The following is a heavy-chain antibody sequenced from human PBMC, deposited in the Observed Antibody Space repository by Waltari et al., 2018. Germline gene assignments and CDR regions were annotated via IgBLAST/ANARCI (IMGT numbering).Heavy chain of an antibody. D-gene: IGHD5-12*01. CDR3: VRGATIAFDN. V-gene: IGHV3-7*01. CDR2: IYLDGSEK. CDR1: ALNFNIYW. J-gene: IGHJ4*02. Sequence: EVNLLESGGGLVQPGGSPLLSCAAPALNFNIYWMSWGRQAPGKGLEWVANIYLDGSEKHYVDSVKGRFTISRDNAKNSLYLQMNSLRAEDTAVYYCVRGATIAFDNWGQGTLVTVSS.